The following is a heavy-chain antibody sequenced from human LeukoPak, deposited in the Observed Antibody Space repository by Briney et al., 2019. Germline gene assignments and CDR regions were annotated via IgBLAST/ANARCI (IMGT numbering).Heavy chain of an antibody. CDR1: GFTFSDYY. D-gene: IGHD6-19*01. Sequence: PGGSLRLSCAASGFTFSDYYMSWLRQAPGKGLEWVSYISSSSSYTNYADSVKGRFTISRDNAKNSLYLQMNSLRAEDTAVYYCARPKGAVAGTFPFDYWGQGTLVTVSS. J-gene: IGHJ4*02. V-gene: IGHV3-11*03. CDR2: ISSSSSYT. CDR3: ARPKGAVAGTFPFDY.